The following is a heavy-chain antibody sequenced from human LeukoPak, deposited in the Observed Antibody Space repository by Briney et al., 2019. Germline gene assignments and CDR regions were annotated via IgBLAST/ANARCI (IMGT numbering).Heavy chain of an antibody. CDR1: GGTFSSYA. D-gene: IGHD6-19*01. CDR3: ARNGYSSGWDYYYFDY. V-gene: IGHV1-69*13. CDR2: ITPIFGTA. J-gene: IGHJ4*02. Sequence: ASVKVSCKASGGTFSSYAISWVRQAPGQGLEWMGGITPIFGTANYARKFQGRVTITADESTSTAYMELSSLRSEDTAVYYCARNGYSSGWDYYYFDYWGQGTLVTVSS.